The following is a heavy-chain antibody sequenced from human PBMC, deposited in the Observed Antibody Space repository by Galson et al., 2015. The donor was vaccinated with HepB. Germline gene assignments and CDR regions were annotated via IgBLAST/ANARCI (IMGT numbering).Heavy chain of an antibody. CDR1: GFTFSSYA. CDR2: ISGSGNST. D-gene: IGHD3-10*01. Sequence: SLRLSCAASGFTFSSYAMSWVRQAPGKGLEWVSGISGSGNSTYYADSVKGRFTISRDNSKNTLYLQMNSLRAEDTAVYYCAKVGRGVGSHSNFDYWGQGTLVTVSS. CDR3: AKVGRGVGSHSNFDY. V-gene: IGHV3-23*01. J-gene: IGHJ4*02.